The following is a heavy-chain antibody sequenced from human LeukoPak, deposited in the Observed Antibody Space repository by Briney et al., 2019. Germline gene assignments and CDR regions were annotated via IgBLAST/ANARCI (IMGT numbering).Heavy chain of an antibody. CDR3: ARGGWEWGIVVVITEGAFDY. Sequence: SETLSLTCTVSGGSISSGDYYWSWIRQPAGKGLEWIGRIYTSGSTNYNPSLKSRVTISVDTSKNQFSLKLSSVTAADTAVYYCARGGWEWGIVVVITEGAFDYWGQGTLVTVSS. CDR1: GGSISSGDYY. V-gene: IGHV4-61*02. J-gene: IGHJ4*02. D-gene: IGHD3-22*01. CDR2: IYTSGST.